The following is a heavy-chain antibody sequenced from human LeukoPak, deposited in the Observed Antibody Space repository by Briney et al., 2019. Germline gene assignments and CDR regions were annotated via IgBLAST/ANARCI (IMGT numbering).Heavy chain of an antibody. V-gene: IGHV1-2*02. CDR3: PRVYLLYYYDSSGYPFDY. CDR1: GYTFTVYD. J-gene: IGHJ4*02. CDR2: INPNIGGT. Sequence: ASLKVSSTASGYTFTVYDMQWVRQAPGQGLEWMGWINPNIGGTNYAQKFQGRATINRDTSISTAYMALSRLRSDDTAVYYCPRVYLLYYYDSSGYPFDYWGQGTLVTVSS. D-gene: IGHD3-22*01.